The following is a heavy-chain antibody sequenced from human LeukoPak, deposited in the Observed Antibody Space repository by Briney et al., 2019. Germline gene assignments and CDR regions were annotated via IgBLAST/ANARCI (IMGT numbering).Heavy chain of an antibody. CDR1: GGSLTNYY. V-gene: IGHV4-59*12. D-gene: IGHD3-22*01. CDR2: IDYSGRA. J-gene: IGHJ5*02. Sequence: SETLSLTCTVSGGSLTNYYWTWLRQPPGKGLEWIGYIDYSGRANYSPSLKSRVTISVDTSKNQFSLKLSSVTAADTAVYYYARGRRGVVVITGWFDPWGQGTLVTVSS. CDR3: ARGRRGVVVITGWFDP.